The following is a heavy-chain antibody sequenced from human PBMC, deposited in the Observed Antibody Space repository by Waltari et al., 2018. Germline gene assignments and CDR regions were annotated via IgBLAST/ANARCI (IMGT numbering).Heavy chain of an antibody. Sequence: QVQLVQSGAEVKEPGASVKVSCKASGYTFTDWYMYWVRQAPGQGLEWMGRISPNSGGTNYAQKFQGRVTMTRDTSISTAYMELSRLTSDDTAVYYCAKGGDCNGGSCNFDYWGQGTVVTVSS. CDR1: GYTFTDWY. CDR3: AKGGDCNGGSCNFDY. V-gene: IGHV1-2*06. CDR2: ISPNSGGT. J-gene: IGHJ4*02. D-gene: IGHD2-15*01.